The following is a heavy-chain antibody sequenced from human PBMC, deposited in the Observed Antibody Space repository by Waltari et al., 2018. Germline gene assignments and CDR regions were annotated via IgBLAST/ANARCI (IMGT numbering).Heavy chain of an antibody. CDR1: GGSISSSSYY. CDR2: IYYSGST. J-gene: IGHJ5*02. Sequence: QLQLPESGPGLVKPSETLSLTCTVSGGSISSSSYYWGWIRQPPGKGLEWIGSIYYSGSTYYNPSLKSRVTISVDTSKNQFSLKLSSVTAADTAVYYCARHSDAYYYDSSGSTWFDPWGQGTLVTVSS. CDR3: ARHSDAYYYDSSGSTWFDP. D-gene: IGHD3-22*01. V-gene: IGHV4-39*01.